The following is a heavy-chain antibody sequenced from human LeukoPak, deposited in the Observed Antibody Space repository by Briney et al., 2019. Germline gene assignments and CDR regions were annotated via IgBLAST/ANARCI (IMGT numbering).Heavy chain of an antibody. J-gene: IGHJ5*02. D-gene: IGHD4-17*01. V-gene: IGHV1-69*13. Sequence: GASVKVSCKASGGTFSSYAISWVRQAPGQGLEWVGGIIPIFGTANYAQKFQGRVTITADESTSTAYMELSSLRSEDTAVYYCAGEDQSGGILDYGTWFDPWGQGTLVTVSS. CDR1: GGTFSSYA. CDR3: AGEDQSGGILDYGTWFDP. CDR2: IIPIFGTA.